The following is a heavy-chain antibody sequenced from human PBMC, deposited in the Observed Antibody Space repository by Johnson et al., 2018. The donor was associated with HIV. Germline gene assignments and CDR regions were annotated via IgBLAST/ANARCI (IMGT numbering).Heavy chain of an antibody. V-gene: IGHV3-7*01. J-gene: IGHJ3*01. Sequence: EVQLVESGGGLVQPGGSLRLSCAASGFTFSSYWMSWVRQAPGNGLEWVANIKQDGSEKYYVDSVKGRFTISRDNDKNSLYLQMNSLRAEEKAVYYFAKDLAVVFVTTNGAGAFDLWGQGTLVTVSS. CDR3: AKDLAVVFVTTNGAGAFDL. CDR1: GFTFSSYW. CDR2: IKQDGSEK. D-gene: IGHD4-11*01.